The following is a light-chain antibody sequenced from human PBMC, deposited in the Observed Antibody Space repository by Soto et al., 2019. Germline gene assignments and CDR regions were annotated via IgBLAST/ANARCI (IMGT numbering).Light chain of an antibody. CDR2: DVS. J-gene: IGLJ1*01. CDR3: SSYTSCWV. Sequence: QSVLTQPASVSGSPGQSITISCTGTSSDVGGYNYVSWYQQHPGKAPKLMIYDVSNRPSGVSNRFSGSKSGNTASLTISGLQAEDEADYYCSSYTSCWVFGTGTKVTVL. V-gene: IGLV2-14*01. CDR1: SSDVGGYNY.